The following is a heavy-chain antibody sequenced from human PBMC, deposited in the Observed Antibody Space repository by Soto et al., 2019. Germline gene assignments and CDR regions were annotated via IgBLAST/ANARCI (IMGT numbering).Heavy chain of an antibody. J-gene: IGHJ3*02. D-gene: IGHD2-15*01. Sequence: EVQVLESGGGLVQPGGSLRLSCEGSEFTVSGHAMTWIRQAPGKGPEWVSTITADGGTYYADSVKGRFAMSRDTSENPLYLQMNSLGAEDTAAYYCAPHVSCSGGSCQYDAFAIRGKGTMVTVSS. CDR2: ITADGGT. V-gene: IGHV3-23*01. CDR3: APHVSCSGGSCQYDAFAI. CDR1: EFTVSGHA.